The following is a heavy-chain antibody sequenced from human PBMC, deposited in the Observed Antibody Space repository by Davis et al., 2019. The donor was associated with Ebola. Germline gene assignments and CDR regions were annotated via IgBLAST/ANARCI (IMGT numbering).Heavy chain of an antibody. J-gene: IGHJ4*02. CDR1: GGSFSGYY. Sequence: MPSETLSLTCAAYGGSFSGYYWSWIRQPPGKGLEWIGYIYYSGSTNYNPSLKSRVTISVDTSKNQFSLKLSSVTAADTAVYYCARHRRSYYYDSSGYYDYWGQGTLVTVSS. CDR3: ARHRRSYYYDSSGYYDY. V-gene: IGHV4-59*08. CDR2: IYYSGST. D-gene: IGHD3-22*01.